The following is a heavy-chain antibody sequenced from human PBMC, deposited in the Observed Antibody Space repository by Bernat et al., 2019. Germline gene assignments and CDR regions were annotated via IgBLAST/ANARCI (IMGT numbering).Heavy chain of an antibody. CDR3: AGEPRITMIVVANDAFDI. Sequence: QLQLQESGPGLVKPSETLSLTCTVSGGSISSSSYYWGWIRQPPGKGLEWIGSIYYSGSTYYNPSLKSRVTISVDTSKTQISLKLSSVTAADTTVYYCAGEPRITMIVVANDAFDIWGQGTMVTVSS. D-gene: IGHD3-22*01. CDR2: IYYSGST. V-gene: IGHV4-39*01. CDR1: GGSISSSSYY. J-gene: IGHJ3*02.